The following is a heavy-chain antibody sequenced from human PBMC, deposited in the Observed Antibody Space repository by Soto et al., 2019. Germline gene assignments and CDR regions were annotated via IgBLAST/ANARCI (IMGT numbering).Heavy chain of an antibody. D-gene: IGHD4-17*01. V-gene: IGHV4-59*01. J-gene: IGHJ6*03. CDR2: IYYSGST. Sequence: QVQLQESGPGLVKPSETLSLTCTVSGGSISSYYWSWIRQPPGKGLEWIGYIYYSGSTNYSPSLKSRVTISVDTSKNQFSLKLSSVTAADTAVYYCARTTVTTFTPSYYYYMDVWGKGTTVTVSS. CDR3: ARTTVTTFTPSYYYYMDV. CDR1: GGSISSYY.